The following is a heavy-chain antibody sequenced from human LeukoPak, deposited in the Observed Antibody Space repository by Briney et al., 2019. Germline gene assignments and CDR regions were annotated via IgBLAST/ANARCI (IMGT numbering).Heavy chain of an antibody. CDR3: ANRIAAAGTVY. V-gene: IGHV3-30*02. CDR2: MWSDGSNR. Sequence: GGSLRLSCAASGFTFSNYNIHWVRQAPGKGLEWVAFMWSDGSNRYYADSVKGRFTISRDNSKNTLYLQMNSLRAEDTAVYYCANRIAAAGTVYWGQGTLVTVSS. CDR1: GFTFSNYN. D-gene: IGHD6-13*01. J-gene: IGHJ4*02.